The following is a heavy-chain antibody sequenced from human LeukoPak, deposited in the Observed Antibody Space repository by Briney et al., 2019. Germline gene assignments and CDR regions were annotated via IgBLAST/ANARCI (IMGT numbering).Heavy chain of an antibody. CDR3: ARDDGVRLGAFDI. V-gene: IGHV3-23*01. CDR1: GFTFSSYA. CDR2: ISGSGDTT. Sequence: GGSLRLSCATSGFTFSSYALTWVRQAPGMGLEWVSAISGSGDTTYYADSVKGRFTISRDNAKNSLYLQMNSLRAEDTALYHCARDDGVRLGAFDIWGQGTMVTVSS. D-gene: IGHD3-16*01. J-gene: IGHJ3*02.